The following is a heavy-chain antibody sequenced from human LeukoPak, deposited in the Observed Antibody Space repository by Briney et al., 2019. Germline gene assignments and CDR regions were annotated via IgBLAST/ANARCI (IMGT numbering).Heavy chain of an antibody. CDR1: GFTVSSNY. V-gene: IGHV3-66*01. CDR3: ARAIPNYYDSSGYEGY. D-gene: IGHD3-22*01. CDR2: IYSGGST. J-gene: IGHJ4*02. Sequence: GGSLRLSCAASGFTVSSNYMSWVRQAPGKGLEWVSVIYSGGSTYYADSVKGRFTISRDNSKNTLYLQMNNLRAEDTAVYYCARAIPNYYDSSGYEGYWGQGTLVTVSS.